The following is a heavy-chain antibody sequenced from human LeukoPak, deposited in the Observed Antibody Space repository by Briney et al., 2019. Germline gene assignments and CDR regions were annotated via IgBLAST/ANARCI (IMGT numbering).Heavy chain of an antibody. Sequence: PGGSLRLSCTASGFTFNDYAMHWVRQAPGKGLEWVSGISWNSGSIGYADSVKGRFTISRDNAKNSLYLQMNSLRAEDTAFYYCAKDLIFDYWGQGTLVTVSS. D-gene: IGHD3-16*01. V-gene: IGHV3-9*01. J-gene: IGHJ4*02. CDR2: ISWNSGSI. CDR1: GFTFNDYA. CDR3: AKDLIFDY.